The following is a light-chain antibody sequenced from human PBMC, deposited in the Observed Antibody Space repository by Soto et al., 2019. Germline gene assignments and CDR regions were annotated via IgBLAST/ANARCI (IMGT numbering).Light chain of an antibody. V-gene: IGLV3-1*01. J-gene: IGLJ1*01. CDR3: QSWDTNSLYV. CDR1: KLGHKY. Sequence: SYELTQPPSVSVSPGQTVSITCSGDKLGHKYAFWYQQKPGQSPVVVIYQDNKRPSGIPERFSGSNSGNTATLTISGTQAMDEADYYCQSWDTNSLYVFGTGTKVTVL. CDR2: QDN.